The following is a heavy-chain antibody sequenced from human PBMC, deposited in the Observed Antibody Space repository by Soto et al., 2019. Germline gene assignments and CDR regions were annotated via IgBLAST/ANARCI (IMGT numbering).Heavy chain of an antibody. CDR2: INPNSGGT. Sequence: ASVKVSCKASGYTFTGYYMHWVRQAPGQGLEWMGWINPNSGGTNYAQKFQGRVTMTRDTSISTACMELSRLRSDDTAVYYCARRGVRYYDSSSTSYYYYGMDVWGQGTTVTVSS. CDR1: GYTFTGYY. J-gene: IGHJ6*02. V-gene: IGHV1-2*02. CDR3: ARRGVRYYDSSSTSYYYYGMDV. D-gene: IGHD3-22*01.